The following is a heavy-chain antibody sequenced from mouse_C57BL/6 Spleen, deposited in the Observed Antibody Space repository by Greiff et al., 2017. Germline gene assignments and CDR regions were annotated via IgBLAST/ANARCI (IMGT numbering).Heavy chain of an antibody. J-gene: IGHJ2*01. CDR2: IYPGDGDT. CDR3: AVRAYFDY. CDR1: GYAFSSSW. D-gene: IGHD3-1*01. V-gene: IGHV1-82*01. Sequence: QVQLKESGPELVKPGASVKISCKASGYAFSSSWMNWVKQRPGKGLEWIGRIYPGDGDTNYNGKFKGKATLTADKSSSTAYMQLSSLTSEDSAVYFCAVRAYFDYWGQGTTLTVSS.